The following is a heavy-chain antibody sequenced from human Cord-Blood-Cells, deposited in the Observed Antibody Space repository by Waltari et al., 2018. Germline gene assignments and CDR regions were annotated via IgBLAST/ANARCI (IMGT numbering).Heavy chain of an antibody. J-gene: IGHJ3*02. CDR3: ARGLFRGTYCSSTSCYDAFDI. CDR2: INHSGST. Sequence: QVQLQQWGAGLLKPSETLSLTCAVYGGSFSGYYWSWIRQPPGKGLEWIGEINHSGSTNDNPSLKSRVTISVDTSKNQFSLKLSSVTAADTAVYYCARGLFRGTYCSSTSCYDAFDIWGQGTMVTVSS. V-gene: IGHV4-34*01. D-gene: IGHD2-2*01. CDR1: GGSFSGYY.